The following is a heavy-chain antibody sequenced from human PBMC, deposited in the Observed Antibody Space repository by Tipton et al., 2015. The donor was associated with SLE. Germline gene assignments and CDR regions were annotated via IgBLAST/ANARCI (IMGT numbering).Heavy chain of an antibody. V-gene: IGHV4-59*11. Sequence: LRLSCTVSGGSISSHYWSWIRQPPGKGLEWIGYIYSSGSTNYNPSLKSRVTISVDTSKNQFSLKLSSVTAADTAVYYCARDYYMRAFDIWGQGTMVTVSS. CDR3: ARDYYMRAFDI. D-gene: IGHD1-26*01. CDR1: GGSISSHY. CDR2: IYSSGST. J-gene: IGHJ3*02.